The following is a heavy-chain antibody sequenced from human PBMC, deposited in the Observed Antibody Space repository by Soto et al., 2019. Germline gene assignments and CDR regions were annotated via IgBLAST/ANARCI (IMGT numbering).Heavy chain of an antibody. CDR3: ARDLHCSSTSCYTRRLTYYYYGMDV. CDR1: GFTFSSYA. Sequence: PGGSLRLSCAASGFTFSSYAMHWVRQAPGKGLEWVAVISYDGSNKHYADSVKGRFTISRDNSKNTLYLQMNSLRAEDTAVYYCARDLHCSSTSCYTRRLTYYYYGMDVWGQGTTVTVSS. D-gene: IGHD2-2*02. CDR2: ISYDGSNK. V-gene: IGHV3-30-3*01. J-gene: IGHJ6*02.